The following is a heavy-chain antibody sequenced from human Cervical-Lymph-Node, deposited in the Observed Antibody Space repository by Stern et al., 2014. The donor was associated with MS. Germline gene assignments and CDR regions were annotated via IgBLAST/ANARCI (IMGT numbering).Heavy chain of an antibody. V-gene: IGHV5-51*03. Sequence: VHLVESGAEVKKPGESLKISCQGSAYTFTNFWIAWVRQVPGKGLEWMGFMHPRGSALAYSPSVQGLVTISVNKSVSTAYLQWSSLKPSDTAMYYCARFHSNSGLDFWGQGTLVTVSS. J-gene: IGHJ4*02. CDR1: AYTFTNFW. D-gene: IGHD6-6*01. CDR3: ARFHSNSGLDF. CDR2: MHPRGSAL.